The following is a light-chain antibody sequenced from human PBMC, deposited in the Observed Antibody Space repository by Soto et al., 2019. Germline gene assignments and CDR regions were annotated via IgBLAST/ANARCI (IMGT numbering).Light chain of an antibody. V-gene: IGLV2-14*01. CDR2: DVS. CDR3: SSYTSINTPWV. J-gene: IGLJ3*02. CDR1: ASDVGGYNY. Sequence: QSVLTQPASVSGSLGQSITISCTGTASDVGGYNYVSWYQQHPGKAPKLLIYDVSNRPSGISNRFSGSKSGNTASLTISGLQSEDEADYYCSSYTSINTPWVFGGGTKVTVL.